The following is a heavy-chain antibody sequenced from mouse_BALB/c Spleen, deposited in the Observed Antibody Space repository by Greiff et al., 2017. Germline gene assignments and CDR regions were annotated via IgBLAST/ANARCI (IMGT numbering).Heavy chain of an antibody. Sequence: VQLKESGAELVKPGASVKLSCTASGFNIKDTYMHWVKQRPEQGLEWIGRIDPANGNTKYDPKFQGKATITADTSSNTAYLQLSSLTSEDTAVYYCASNSAWFAYWGQGTLVTVSA. CDR1: GFNIKDTY. J-gene: IGHJ3*01. CDR2: IDPANGNT. D-gene: IGHD1-3*01. CDR3: ASNSAWFAY. V-gene: IGHV14-3*02.